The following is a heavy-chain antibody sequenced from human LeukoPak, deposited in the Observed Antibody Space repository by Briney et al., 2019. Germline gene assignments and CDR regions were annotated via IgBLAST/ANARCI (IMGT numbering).Heavy chain of an antibody. CDR1: GFTFSSYA. CDR3: AKIRNDYGDYFDY. D-gene: IGHD4-17*01. J-gene: IGHJ4*02. V-gene: IGHV3-23*01. Sequence: GGSLRLSCAASGFTFSSYAMSWVRQAPGKGLEWVSAISGSGGSTYYADSVKGRFTISRDNSKSTLYLQMNSLRAEDTAVYYCAKIRNDYGDYFDYWGQGTLVTVSS. CDR2: ISGSGGST.